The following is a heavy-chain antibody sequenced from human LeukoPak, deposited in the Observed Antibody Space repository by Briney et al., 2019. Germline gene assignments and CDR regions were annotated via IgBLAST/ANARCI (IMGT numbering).Heavy chain of an antibody. V-gene: IGHV1-18*01. D-gene: IGHD4-11*01. CDR1: GYTFANYE. J-gene: IGHJ6*03. CDR3: ARVGHSNHFYYYMDV. Sequence: ASVKVSCKASGYTFANYETSWVRQAPGQGLEWMGWINTYNGKTNYAQKVQGRVTVTTDTSTSTAYMELRSLISDDTAVYYCARVGHSNHFYYYMDVWGKGTTVTVSS. CDR2: INTYNGKT.